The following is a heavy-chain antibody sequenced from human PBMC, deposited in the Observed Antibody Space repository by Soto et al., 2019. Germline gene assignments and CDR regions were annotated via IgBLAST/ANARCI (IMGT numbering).Heavy chain of an antibody. D-gene: IGHD2-21*02. CDR1: GLTFGNYA. J-gene: IGHJ2*01. Sequence: EVQLLESGGGLVQPGGSVRLSCAASGLTFGNYAMSWVRQAPGKGLEWVSAISGDSGRTYYADSVKGRFTISRDNSKNTLYLQMITLRAEDTAVYYYAVTPNCGRDCSPARYWYFDIWGRGTLVTVSS. CDR2: ISGDSGRT. CDR3: AVTPNCGRDCSPARYWYFDI. V-gene: IGHV3-23*01.